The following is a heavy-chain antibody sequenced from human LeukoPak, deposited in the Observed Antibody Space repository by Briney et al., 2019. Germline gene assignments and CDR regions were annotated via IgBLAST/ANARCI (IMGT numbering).Heavy chain of an antibody. D-gene: IGHD1-1*01. CDR2: VDHTGST. V-gene: IGHV4-59*01. Sequence: SETLSLTCSVSDDSITMYYWTWIRQPPGKGLEWIGYVDHTGSTNFNPSLNGRVSISRDTTNNLFSLRLRSVTAADTAVYFCARGRVSSSTWYSTYYYYFYMDVWGKGTTVTISS. CDR3: ARGRVSSSTWYSTYYYYFYMDV. J-gene: IGHJ6*03. CDR1: DDSITMYY.